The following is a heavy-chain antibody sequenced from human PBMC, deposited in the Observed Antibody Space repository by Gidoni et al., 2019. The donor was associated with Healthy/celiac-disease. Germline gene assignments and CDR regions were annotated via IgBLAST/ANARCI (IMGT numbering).Heavy chain of an antibody. J-gene: IGHJ4*02. CDR2: IWYDGSSK. D-gene: IGHD6-6*01. Sequence: QVQLMESGGGVVQPGRSLRLSCAASGFTFSNYGMHGVRQAPGKGLEWVAVIWYDGSSKYYADSVKGRFTISRDNSQNTLYLQMNSLRVEDTAVYYCARIVGAAREWGQGTLVTVTS. CDR1: GFTFSNYG. CDR3: ARIVGAARE. V-gene: IGHV3-33*01.